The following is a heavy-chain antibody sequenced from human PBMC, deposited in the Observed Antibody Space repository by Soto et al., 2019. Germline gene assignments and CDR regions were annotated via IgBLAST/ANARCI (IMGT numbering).Heavy chain of an antibody. CDR3: ARDAYSSSWYNYYYYYGMDV. V-gene: IGHV3-33*01. D-gene: IGHD6-13*01. J-gene: IGHJ6*02. CDR2: IWYDGSNK. CDR1: GFTFSSYG. Sequence: PVGSLRLPCAASGFTFSSYGMHWVRQAPGKGLEWVAVIWYDGSNKYYADSVKGRFTISRDNSKNTLYLQMNSLRAEDTAVYYCARDAYSSSWYNYYYYYGMDVWGQGTTVTVSS.